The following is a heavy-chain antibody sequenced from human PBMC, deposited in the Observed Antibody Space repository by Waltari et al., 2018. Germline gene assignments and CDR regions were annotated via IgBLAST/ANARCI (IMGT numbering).Heavy chain of an antibody. Sequence: QLQLVQSGAEVKKPGASVKVSCKASGYTFTDYYMHWVRQAPGQGLEWMGWINPNSGGTKNAQKFQGRVTMTRDTSISTVYIELTRLRSDDTAVYYCARVRAGYSSNWGQGTLVTVSS. CDR1: GYTFTDYY. CDR3: ARVRAGYSSN. V-gene: IGHV1-2*02. J-gene: IGHJ4*02. D-gene: IGHD6-13*01. CDR2: INPNSGGT.